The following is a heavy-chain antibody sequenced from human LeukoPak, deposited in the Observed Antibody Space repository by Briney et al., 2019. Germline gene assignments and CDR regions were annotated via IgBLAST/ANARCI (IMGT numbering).Heavy chain of an antibody. CDR3: ARGHGEGY. J-gene: IGHJ4*02. CDR1: GYTFTSYD. CDR2: MNPKSGNT. Sequence: APVKVSCKASGYTFTSYDINWVRQATGHRLECRGWMNPKSGNTVYAQKCQGRVTITRNTSISTAYMELSSLRSEDTAVYYWARGHGEGYWGQGTLVTVSS. V-gene: IGHV1-8*03. D-gene: IGHD3-10*01.